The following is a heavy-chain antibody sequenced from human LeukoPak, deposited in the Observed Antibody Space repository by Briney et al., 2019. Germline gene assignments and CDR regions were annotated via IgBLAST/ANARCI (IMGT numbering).Heavy chain of an antibody. CDR3: ARSSVVRALRTSIDY. J-gene: IGHJ4*02. CDR2: IWYDGSNK. V-gene: IGHV3-33*01. D-gene: IGHD3-10*01. CDR1: GFTFSSYG. Sequence: PGGSLRLSCAASGFTFSSYGMHWVRQAPGKGLEWVAVIWYDGSNKYYADSVKGRFTISRDNSKNTLYLQMNSLRAEDTAVYYCARSSVVRALRTSIDYWGQGTLVTVSS.